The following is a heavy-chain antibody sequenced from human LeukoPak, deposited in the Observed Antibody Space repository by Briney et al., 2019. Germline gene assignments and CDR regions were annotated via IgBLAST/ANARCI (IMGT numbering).Heavy chain of an antibody. J-gene: IGHJ5*02. CDR2: ITGSGGRT. D-gene: IGHD3-9*01. CDR3: AKNPSILRINWFDP. CDR1: GVTLSSYA. V-gene: IGHV3-23*01. Sequence: GGSLRLSCAASGVTLSSYAMSWVRQAPGKGLEWMSSITGSGGRTYYADSVKGRFTISRDNSKNTGYLQMNSLRTEDTAVYYCAKNPSILRINWFDPWGQGTLVTVSS.